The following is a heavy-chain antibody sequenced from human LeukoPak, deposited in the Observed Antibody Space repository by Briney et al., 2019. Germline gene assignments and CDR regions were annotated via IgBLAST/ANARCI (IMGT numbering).Heavy chain of an antibody. CDR3: ASERPRSGWSDDAFDI. CDR2: VIPIFGTA. V-gene: IGHV1-69*13. J-gene: IGHJ3*02. D-gene: IGHD6-19*01. CDR1: GGTFSSYA. Sequence: ASVKVSCKASGGTFSSYAISWVRQAPGQGLEWMGGVIPIFGTANYAQKFQGRVTITADESTSTAYMELSSLRSEDTAVYYCASERPRSGWSDDAFDIWGQGTMVTVSS.